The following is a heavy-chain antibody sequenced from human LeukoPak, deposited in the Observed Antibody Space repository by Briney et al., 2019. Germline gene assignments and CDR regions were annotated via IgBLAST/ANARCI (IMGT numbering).Heavy chain of an antibody. CDR3: ARDATPQYSSGWVYFDY. V-gene: IGHV3-48*03. J-gene: IGHJ4*02. D-gene: IGHD6-19*01. Sequence: GGSLRLSCAASGFTFSSYEMNWVRQAPGKGLEGVSYISSSRSTIYYADSVKGRFTISRDNAKNSLYLQMNSLRVEDTAVYYCARDATPQYSSGWVYFDYWGQGTLVTVSS. CDR1: GFTFSSYE. CDR2: ISSSRSTI.